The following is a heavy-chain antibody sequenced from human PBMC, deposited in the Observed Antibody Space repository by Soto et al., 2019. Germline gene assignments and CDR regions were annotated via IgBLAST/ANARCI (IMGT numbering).Heavy chain of an antibody. CDR2: IKQDGSEK. D-gene: IGHD6-6*01. J-gene: IGHJ4*02. CDR3: AREDIEYSSYFDY. Sequence: GESLKISCAASGFTFSSYWMSWVRQAPGKGLEWVANIKQDGSEKYYVDSVKGRFTISRDNAKNSLYLHMISLRAEDTAVYYCAREDIEYSSYFDYWGQGTLVTVSS. CDR1: GFTFSSYW. V-gene: IGHV3-7*05.